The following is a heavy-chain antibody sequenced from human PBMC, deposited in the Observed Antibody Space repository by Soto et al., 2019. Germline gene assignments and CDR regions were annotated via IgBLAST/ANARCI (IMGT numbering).Heavy chain of an antibody. V-gene: IGHV4-4*02. CDR1: GDSVSSSSC. Sequence: QVRLQESGPGLVEPSGTLSLTCAVSGDSVSSSSCWSWVRQAPGKGLEWIGEIYHSGTFNYNPSLRSRAIISVDTSKNQLYLDLTSVTAADTAVYYCAGGAPSTTYPTVVHGLDVWGQGTAVTVSS. CDR2: IYHSGTF. D-gene: IGHD4-17*01. CDR3: AGGAPSTTYPTVVHGLDV. J-gene: IGHJ6*02.